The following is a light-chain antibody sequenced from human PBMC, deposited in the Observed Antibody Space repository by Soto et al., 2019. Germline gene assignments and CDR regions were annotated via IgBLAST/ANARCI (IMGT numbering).Light chain of an antibody. Sequence: QSALTQPASVSGSPGQSITISCTGTSSDVGTYNLVSWYQHHPGKAPKLMIYDVTKRPSGVSNLFSGSKSGNTASLTISGLQAEDEADYYCCSYAGSSTVYVFGTGTKVTVL. J-gene: IGLJ1*01. CDR3: CSYAGSSTVYV. CDR2: DVT. V-gene: IGLV2-23*02. CDR1: SSDVGTYNL.